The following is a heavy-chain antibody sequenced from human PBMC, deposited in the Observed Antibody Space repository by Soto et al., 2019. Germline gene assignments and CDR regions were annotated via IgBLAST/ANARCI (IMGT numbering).Heavy chain of an antibody. J-gene: IGHJ4*02. Sequence: QVQLVQSGAEVKKPGSSVKVSCKASGGTFSSYTISWVRQAPGQGLEWMGRIIPILGIANYAQKFQGRVTITAEKSTSTAYMELSSLRSEDTAVYYCARVTYYYDSSGPFDYWGQGTLVTVSS. CDR2: IIPILGIA. CDR1: GGTFSSYT. CDR3: ARVTYYYDSSGPFDY. D-gene: IGHD3-22*01. V-gene: IGHV1-69*02.